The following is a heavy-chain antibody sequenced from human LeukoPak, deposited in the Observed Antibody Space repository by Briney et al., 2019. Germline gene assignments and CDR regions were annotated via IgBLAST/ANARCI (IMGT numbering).Heavy chain of an antibody. CDR1: AFTFSNYW. CDR2: IKQDGSEK. CDR3: ARGYGTYGY. J-gene: IGHJ4*02. D-gene: IGHD1-7*01. V-gene: IGHV3-7*04. Sequence: GRSLRLSCAASAFTFSNYWMSWVRQAPGKGLEWVANIKQDGSEKDCVDSVKGRFTISRDNAKNSLYLQMNSRRAEDAAVYYCARGYGTYGYWGQGTLVTVSS.